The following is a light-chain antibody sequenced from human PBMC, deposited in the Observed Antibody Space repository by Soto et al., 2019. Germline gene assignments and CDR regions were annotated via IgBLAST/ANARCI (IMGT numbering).Light chain of an antibody. CDR2: RVS. Sequence: LVMTQSPLSLPVILGQPASVSCRSSASLLYSDGHSYLSWFHQRPGQSPRRLIYRVSNRDSGVPDRFSGSGSDTDFTLKISRVEAEDVGVYYCMQGTYWPYTFGQGTQLEIK. V-gene: IGKV2-30*01. J-gene: IGKJ2*01. CDR1: ASLLYSDGHSY. CDR3: MQGTYWPYT.